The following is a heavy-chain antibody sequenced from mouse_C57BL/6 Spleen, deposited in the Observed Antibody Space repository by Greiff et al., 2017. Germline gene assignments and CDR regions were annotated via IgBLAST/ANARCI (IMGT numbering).Heavy chain of an antibody. D-gene: IGHD1-1*01. J-gene: IGHJ3*01. CDR2: ISYSGST. CDR1: GYSITSGYD. V-gene: IGHV3-1*01. CDR3: ARGGYGSSWAWFAY. Sequence: EVQRVESGPGMVKPSQSLSLTCTVTGYSITSGYDWHWIRHFPGNKLEWMGYISYSGSTNYNPSLKSRISITHDTSKNHFFLKLNSVTTEDTATYYCARGGYGSSWAWFAYWGQGTLVTVSA.